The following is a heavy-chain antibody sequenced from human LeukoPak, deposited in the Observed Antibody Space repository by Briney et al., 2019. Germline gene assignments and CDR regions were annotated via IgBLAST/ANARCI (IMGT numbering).Heavy chain of an antibody. CDR2: ISYDGSDK. CDR1: GFIFSNYG. Sequence: PGGSLRLSCAASGFIFSNYGMHWVRQAPGKGLEWVAVISYDGSDKYYADSVKGRFTISRDNSKNTLYLQMNSLRAEDTAVYYCARPMYYYDSSGYRLGYWGQGTLVTVSS. CDR3: ARPMYYYDSSGYRLGY. V-gene: IGHV3-30*03. J-gene: IGHJ4*02. D-gene: IGHD3-22*01.